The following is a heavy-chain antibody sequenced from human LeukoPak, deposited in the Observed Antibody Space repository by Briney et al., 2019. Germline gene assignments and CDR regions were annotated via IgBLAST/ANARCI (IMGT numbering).Heavy chain of an antibody. CDR2: INPNSGGT. J-gene: IGHJ3*02. Sequence: ASVKVSCKASGYTFTGYYMHWVRQAPGQGLEWMGWINPNSGGTNYAQKFQGRVTMTRDTSISTAYMELSRLRSDDTAVYYCARDDPQLELRVDDAFDIWGQGTMVTVSS. CDR1: GYTFTGYY. CDR3: ARDDPQLELRVDDAFDI. V-gene: IGHV1-2*02. D-gene: IGHD1-7*01.